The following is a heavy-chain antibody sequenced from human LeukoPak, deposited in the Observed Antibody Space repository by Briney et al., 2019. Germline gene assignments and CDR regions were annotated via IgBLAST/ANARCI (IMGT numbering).Heavy chain of an antibody. D-gene: IGHD3-22*01. Sequence: SETLSLTCTVSGASINTYYWSWIRQPPGKGLEWIGYIYYSGTTSYNPSLKTRVTISIDTSKNQFSLKLSSVTAADTAVYYCARDGYYYDSSGYYFWGQGTLVTVSS. V-gene: IGHV4-59*01. CDR1: GASINTYY. J-gene: IGHJ4*02. CDR2: IYYSGTT. CDR3: ARDGYYYDSSGYYF.